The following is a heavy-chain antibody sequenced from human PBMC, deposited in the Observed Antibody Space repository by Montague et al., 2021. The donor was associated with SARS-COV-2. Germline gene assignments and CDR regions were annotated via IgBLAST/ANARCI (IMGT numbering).Heavy chain of an antibody. D-gene: IGHD4-23*01. CDR3: AREDVYGGNSGGMDV. Sequence: SLRLSCAASGFTFSSYGMHRVRQAPGKGLEWVAVIWYDGSNKYYADSVKGRFTISRDNSKNTLYLQMNSLRAEDTAVYYCAREDVYGGNSGGMDVWGQGTTVTVSS. V-gene: IGHV3-33*01. CDR1: GFTFSSYG. CDR2: IWYDGSNK. J-gene: IGHJ6*02.